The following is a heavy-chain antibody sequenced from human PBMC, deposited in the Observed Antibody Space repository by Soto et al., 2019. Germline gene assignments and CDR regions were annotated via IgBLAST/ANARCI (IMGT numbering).Heavy chain of an antibody. V-gene: IGHV3-30*03. CDR1: GFTFSSYG. CDR3: ASGGYSYGSLDGY. J-gene: IGHJ4*02. CDR2: ISYDGSNK. Sequence: QVQLVESGGGVVQPGRSLRLSCAASGFTFSSYGVHWVRQAPGKGLEWVAVISYDGSNKYYADSVKGRFTISRDNSKNTLYLQMNSLRAEDTAVYYCASGGYSYGSLDGYWGQGTLVTVSS. D-gene: IGHD5-18*01.